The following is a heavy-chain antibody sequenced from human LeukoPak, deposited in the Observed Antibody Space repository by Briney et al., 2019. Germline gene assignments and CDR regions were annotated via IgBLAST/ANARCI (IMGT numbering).Heavy chain of an antibody. D-gene: IGHD2-21*01. J-gene: IGHJ4*02. Sequence: SETLSLTCTVSGGSISSYHWSWIRQPPGKGLEWIGYIYYSGSTNYNPSLKSRVTISVDTSKNQFSLKLSSVTAADTAVYYCARGYSSSWVVCGGDCYSYYFDYWGQGTLVTVSS. CDR2: IYYSGST. V-gene: IGHV4-59*01. CDR1: GGSISSYH. CDR3: ARGYSSSWVVCGGDCYSYYFDY.